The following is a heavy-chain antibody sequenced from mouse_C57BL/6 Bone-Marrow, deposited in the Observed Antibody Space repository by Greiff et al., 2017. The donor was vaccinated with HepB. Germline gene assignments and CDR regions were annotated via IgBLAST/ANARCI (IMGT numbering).Heavy chain of an antibody. D-gene: IGHD1-1*01. Sequence: QVQLQQPGAELVMPGASVKLSCKASGYTFTSYWMHWVKQMPGQGLEWIGEIDPYDSYTNYNQKFKGKSTLTVDKSSSTAYMQLSSLTSEDSAVYYCAREGGVVAHFDYWGQGTTLTVSS. CDR2: IDPYDSYT. CDR3: AREGGVVAHFDY. V-gene: IGHV1-69*01. CDR1: GYTFTSYW. J-gene: IGHJ2*01.